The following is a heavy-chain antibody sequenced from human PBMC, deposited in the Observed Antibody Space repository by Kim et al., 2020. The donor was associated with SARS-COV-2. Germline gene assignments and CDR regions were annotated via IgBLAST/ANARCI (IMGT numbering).Heavy chain of an antibody. CDR2: INHSGST. D-gene: IGHD3-10*01. J-gene: IGHJ4*02. CDR1: GGSFSGYY. V-gene: IGHV4-34*01. CDR3: ARAPYQLMVRGIGFDY. Sequence: SETLSLTCAVYGGSFSGYYWSWIRQPPGKGLEWIGEINHSGSTNYNPSLKSRVTISVDTSKNQFSLKLSSVTAADTAVYYCARAPYQLMVRGIGFDYWGQGTLVTVSS.